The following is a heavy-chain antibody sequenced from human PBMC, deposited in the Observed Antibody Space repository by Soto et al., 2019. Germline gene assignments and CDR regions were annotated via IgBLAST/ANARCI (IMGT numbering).Heavy chain of an antibody. CDR2: ISGSVGST. D-gene: IGHD6-6*01. CDR3: AKDRTIASRNFDS. Sequence: GGSLRLSCAASGFAFSDHGMHWVRQAPGKGLEWVSSISGSVGSTFYADSVKGRFTISRDNSMNTLYLQMNSLRAEDTAVYYCAKDRTIASRNFDSWGQGALVTVSS. CDR1: GFAFSDHG. V-gene: IGHV3-23*01. J-gene: IGHJ4*02.